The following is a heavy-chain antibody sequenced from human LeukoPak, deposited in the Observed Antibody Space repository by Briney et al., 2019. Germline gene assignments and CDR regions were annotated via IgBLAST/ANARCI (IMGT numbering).Heavy chain of an antibody. J-gene: IGHJ4*02. D-gene: IGHD6-13*01. CDR1: GFTFSSYA. CDR2: ISYDGSNK. CDR3: ARSGYYSSSWYEFLFDY. Sequence: PGRSLRLSCAASGFTFSSYAMHWVRQAPGKGLEWVAVISYDGSNKYYADSVKGRFTISRDNSKNTLYLQMNSLRAEDTAVYYCARSGYYSSSWYEFLFDYWGQGTLVTVSS. V-gene: IGHV3-30-3*01.